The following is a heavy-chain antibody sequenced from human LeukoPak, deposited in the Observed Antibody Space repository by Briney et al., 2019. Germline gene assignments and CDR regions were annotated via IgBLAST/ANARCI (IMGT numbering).Heavy chain of an antibody. V-gene: IGHV1-69*01. D-gene: IGHD3-10*01. CDR3: ARDSNYYGSGSYPSTGGAFDY. Sequence: GSSVKVSCKASGGTFSSYAISWVRQAPGQGREWMGGIIPIFGTANYAQKFQGSVTITADESTSTAYMELSSLRSEDTAVYYCARDSNYYGSGSYPSTGGAFDYWGQGTLVTVSS. CDR2: IIPIFGTA. CDR1: GGTFSSYA. J-gene: IGHJ4*02.